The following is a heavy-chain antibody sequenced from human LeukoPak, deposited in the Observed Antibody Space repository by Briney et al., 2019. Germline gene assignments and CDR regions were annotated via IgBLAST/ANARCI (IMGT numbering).Heavy chain of an antibody. CDR1: GGTFSSYA. CDR2: IIPIFGTA. V-gene: IGHV1-69*05. D-gene: IGHD6-19*01. CDR3: ASAVADPFDY. Sequence: SVKVSCXASGGTFSSYAISWVRQAPGQGLEWMGRIIPIFGTANYAQKFQGRVTITTDESTSTAYMELSSLRSEDTAVYYCASAVADPFDYWGQGTLVTVSS. J-gene: IGHJ4*02.